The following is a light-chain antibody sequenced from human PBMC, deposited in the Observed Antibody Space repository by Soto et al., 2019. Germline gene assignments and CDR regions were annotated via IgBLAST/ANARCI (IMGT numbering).Light chain of an antibody. Sequence: EIVLTQSPATLSLSPGERATLSCRASQSVSSYLAWYQQKPGQAPRLLIYDASNRATGIPARFSGSGSGTDFTLTISSLEPEDLAVYYCQQRSNWPPLTFGGGTTVEIK. CDR1: QSVSSY. J-gene: IGKJ4*01. CDR3: QQRSNWPPLT. CDR2: DAS. V-gene: IGKV3-11*01.